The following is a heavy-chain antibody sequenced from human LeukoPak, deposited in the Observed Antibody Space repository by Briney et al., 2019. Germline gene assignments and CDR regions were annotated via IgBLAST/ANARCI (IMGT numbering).Heavy chain of an antibody. J-gene: IGHJ4*02. CDR3: AKAASLIATAAVAFDY. Sequence: PGGTLRLSCAASRFTVSTNYISWVRHPPAKGLEWVSAISGTGGSTYYADSVKGRFTISRDNSRNTLYLQMNSLRAEDTAVYYCAKAASLIATAAVAFDYWGQGTLVTVSS. CDR1: RFTVSTNY. D-gene: IGHD6-13*01. CDR2: ISGTGGST. V-gene: IGHV3-23*01.